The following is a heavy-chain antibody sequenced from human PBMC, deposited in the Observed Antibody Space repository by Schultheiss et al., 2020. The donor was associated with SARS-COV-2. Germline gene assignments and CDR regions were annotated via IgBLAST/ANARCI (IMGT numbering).Heavy chain of an antibody. CDR3: AREPNAWSDTAMVPDAFDI. CDR2: ISGSGGST. CDR1: GFTFSDYY. J-gene: IGHJ3*02. Sequence: GGSLRLSCAASGFTFSDYYMSWIRQAPGKGLEWVSAISGSGGSTYYADSVKGRFTISRDNAKNSLYLQMNSLRAEDTAVYYCAREPNAWSDTAMVPDAFDIWGQGTMVTVSS. V-gene: IGHV3-11*04. D-gene: IGHD5-18*01.